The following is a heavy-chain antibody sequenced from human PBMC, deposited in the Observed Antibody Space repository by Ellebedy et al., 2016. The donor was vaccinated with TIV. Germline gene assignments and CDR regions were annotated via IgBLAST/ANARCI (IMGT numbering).Heavy chain of an antibody. J-gene: IGHJ4*02. D-gene: IGHD5-18*01. CDR1: GYIFTTYA. Sequence: AASVKVSCKTSGYIFTTYAMHWVRQAPGQSLEWMGWINLGIGDTKYSQNFQGRLTITSDASASTVYMELSSLRSGDTAFYFCARGYSYEFDYWGQGTLVTVSS. CDR3: ARGYSYEFDY. CDR2: INLGIGDT. V-gene: IGHV1-3*01.